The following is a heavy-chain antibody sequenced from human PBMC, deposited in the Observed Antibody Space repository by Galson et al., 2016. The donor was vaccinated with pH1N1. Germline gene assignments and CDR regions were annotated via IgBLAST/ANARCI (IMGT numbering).Heavy chain of an antibody. CDR1: GLVFRAYS. CDR2: LSYDENQE. Sequence: SLRLSCAASGLVFRAYSMHWVRQAPGKGLEWVAVLSYDENQEYYADFVKGRFTVSRDTSQSTLYLQMNSLRPEDTAVYYCARGPKSSSGWTFYYFGMDVWGHGTPVIVS. J-gene: IGHJ6*02. CDR3: ARGPKSSSGWTFYYFGMDV. V-gene: IGHV3-30-3*01. D-gene: IGHD3-22*01.